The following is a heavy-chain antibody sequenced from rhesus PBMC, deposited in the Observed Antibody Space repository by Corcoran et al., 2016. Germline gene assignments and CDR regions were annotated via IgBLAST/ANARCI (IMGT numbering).Heavy chain of an antibody. Sequence: QVTLKESGPALVKPTQTLTLTCTFSGFSIRTTGTGVGWIRQPPGKALEWLASIYWNDSKYYSTSLKSRLTISKDTSKNQVVLTMTNMDPVDTTTYYCARVLTSLDSWGQGVVVTVSS. CDR3: ARVLTSLDS. CDR2: IYWNDSK. CDR1: GFSIRTTGTG. J-gene: IGHJ6*01. V-gene: IGHV2-95*01.